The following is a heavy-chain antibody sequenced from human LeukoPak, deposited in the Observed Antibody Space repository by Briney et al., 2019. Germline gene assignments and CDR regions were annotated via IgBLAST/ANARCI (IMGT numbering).Heavy chain of an antibody. Sequence: GGSLRLSCAASGFTFSSYSMNWVRQAPGKGLEWVSSISSSSSYIYYADSVKGRFTISRDNAKNSLYLQMNSLRAEDTAVYYCARETTSIAVANSEDAFDIWGQGTMVTVSS. CDR3: ARETTSIAVANSEDAFDI. J-gene: IGHJ3*02. CDR2: ISSSSSYI. D-gene: IGHD6-19*01. V-gene: IGHV3-21*01. CDR1: GFTFSSYS.